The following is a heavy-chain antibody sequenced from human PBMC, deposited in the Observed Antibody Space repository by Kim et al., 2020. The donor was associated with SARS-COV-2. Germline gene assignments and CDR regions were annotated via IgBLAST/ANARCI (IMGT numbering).Heavy chain of an antibody. V-gene: IGHV4-39*02. Sequence: SETLSLTCTVSGGSISSSSYYWGWIRQPPGKGLEWIGSIYYSGSTYYNPSLKSRVTISVDTSKNQFSLKLSSVTAADTAVYYCAIDGRRWLHLSPREFDYWGQGTLVTVSS. D-gene: IGHD5-12*01. J-gene: IGHJ4*02. CDR2: IYYSGST. CDR3: AIDGRRWLHLSPREFDY. CDR1: GGSISSSSYY.